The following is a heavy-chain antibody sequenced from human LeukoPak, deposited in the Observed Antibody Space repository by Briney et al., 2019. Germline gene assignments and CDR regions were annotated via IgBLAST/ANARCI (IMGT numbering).Heavy chain of an antibody. CDR1: GFTFSSYA. V-gene: IGHV3-23*01. J-gene: IGHJ4*02. D-gene: IGHD1-26*01. CDR3: AKLPIVGVRRVGLGWGPTPYFDY. CDR2: ISGSGGST. Sequence: PGGSLRLSCAASGFTFSSYAMSWVRQAPGKGLEWVSAISGSGGSTYYADSVKGRFTISRDNSKNTLYLQMNSLRAEDTAVYYCAKLPIVGVRRVGLGWGPTPYFDYWGQGTLVTVSS.